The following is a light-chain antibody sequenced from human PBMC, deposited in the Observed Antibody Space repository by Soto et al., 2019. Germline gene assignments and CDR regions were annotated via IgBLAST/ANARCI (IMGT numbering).Light chain of an antibody. CDR1: SSDVGDYPY. V-gene: IGLV2-14*01. Sequence: QSVLTQPASVSGSPGQSITISCTGTSSDVGDYPYVSWYQQHPGKVPKLIIYEVTNRPSGVSNRFSGSKSGNTASLTISGLQAEDETDYYCFSYTSSGTYVFGTGTKVTVL. CDR3: FSYTSSGTYV. J-gene: IGLJ1*01. CDR2: EVT.